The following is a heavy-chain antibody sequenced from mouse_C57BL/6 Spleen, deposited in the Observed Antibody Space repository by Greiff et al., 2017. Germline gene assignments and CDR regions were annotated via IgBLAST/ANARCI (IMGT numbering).Heavy chain of an antibody. J-gene: IGHJ4*01. CDR2: ISSGGSYT. Sequence: EVQVVESGGDLVKPGGSLKLSCAASGFTFSSYGMSWVRQTPDKRLEWVATISSGGSYTYYPDSVKGRFTISRDNAKNTLYLQMSSLKSEDTAMYYCARHYYSNYVDAMDDWGQGTSVTVAS. CDR3: ARHYYSNYVDAMDD. V-gene: IGHV5-6*01. CDR1: GFTFSSYG. D-gene: IGHD2-5*01.